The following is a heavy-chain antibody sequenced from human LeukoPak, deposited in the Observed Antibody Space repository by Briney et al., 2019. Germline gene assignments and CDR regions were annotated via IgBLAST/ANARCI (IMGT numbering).Heavy chain of an antibody. J-gene: IGHJ6*02. CDR2: ISAYNGNT. D-gene: IGHD5-18*01. CDR1: GYTFTSYG. V-gene: IGHV1-18*01. CDR3: ARGGDTAMAYYYYGMDV. Sequence: GASVKVSCKASGYTFTSYGISWLRQAPGQGLEWMGRISAYNGNTNYAQKLQGRVTMTTDTSTSTAYMELRSLRSDDTAVYYCARGGDTAMAYYYYGMDVWGQGTTVTVSS.